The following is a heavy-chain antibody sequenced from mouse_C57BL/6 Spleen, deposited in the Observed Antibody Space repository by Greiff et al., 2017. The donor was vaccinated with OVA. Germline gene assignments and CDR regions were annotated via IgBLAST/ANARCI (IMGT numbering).Heavy chain of an antibody. CDR1: GYTFTEYT. D-gene: IGHD2-4*01. J-gene: IGHJ4*01. CDR2: FYPGSGSI. V-gene: IGHV1-62-2*01. Sequence: QVQLQQSGAELVKPGASVKLSCKASGYTFTEYTIHWVKQRSGQGLEWIGWFYPGSGSIKYNEKFKDKATLTADKSSSTVYMELSRLTSEDSAVYFCARHEGGLYYDYDDYAMDYWGQGTSGTVSS. CDR3: ARHEGGLYYDYDDYAMDY.